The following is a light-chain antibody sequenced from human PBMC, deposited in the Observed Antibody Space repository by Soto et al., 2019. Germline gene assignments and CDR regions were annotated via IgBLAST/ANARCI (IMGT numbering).Light chain of an antibody. CDR1: RCVSAK. Sequence: DIQLTQSPATLSLSVGETITLSCRASRCVSAKLAWYQQRPGKGPRLLIYDASSLESGIPSRFSGSGSGTEFTLTISSLQSDDFAAYYCQHYNSFSYTFGQGTKVDIK. CDR3: QHYNSFSYT. CDR2: DAS. V-gene: IGKV1-5*01. J-gene: IGKJ1*01.